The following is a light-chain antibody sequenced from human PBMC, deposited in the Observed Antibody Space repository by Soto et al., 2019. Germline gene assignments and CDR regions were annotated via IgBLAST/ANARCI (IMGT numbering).Light chain of an antibody. CDR1: SSDVGIYNR. CDR3: SSYTSSTTV. CDR2: EVS. V-gene: IGLV2-18*02. J-gene: IGLJ3*02. Sequence: QSALTQPPSVSGSPGQSVTISCTGTSSDVGIYNRVSWYQQPPGTAPKLIIYEVSNRPSGVPDHFSGSKSANTASLTISGLQAEDEADYYCSSYTSSTTVFGGGTKLTVL.